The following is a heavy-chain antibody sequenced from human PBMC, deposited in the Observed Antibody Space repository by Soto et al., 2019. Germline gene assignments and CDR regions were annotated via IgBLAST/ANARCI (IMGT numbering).Heavy chain of an antibody. V-gene: IGHV3-64D*08. CDR3: LKGDYYDSSGYSVPLDY. Sequence: PGGSLRLSCSASGFTFSSYAMHWVRQAPGKGLEYVSAISSNGGSTYYADSVKGRFTISRDNSKNTLYLQMSSLRAEDTAVYYCLKGDYYDSSGYSVPLDYWGQGTLVTVSS. CDR2: ISSNGGST. D-gene: IGHD3-22*01. J-gene: IGHJ4*02. CDR1: GFTFSSYA.